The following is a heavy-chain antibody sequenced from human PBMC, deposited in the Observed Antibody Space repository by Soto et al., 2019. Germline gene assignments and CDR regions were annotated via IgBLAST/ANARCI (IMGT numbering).Heavy chain of an antibody. J-gene: IGHJ4*02. CDR2: ISAYNGNT. Sequence: ASVKVSCKASGYTFTSYGISWVRQAPGQGLEWMGWISAYNGNTNYAQKLQGRVTMTTDTSTSTAYMELRSLRSDDTAVYYCARDPPLGLVRGVAFDYWGQGTQVTVSS. D-gene: IGHD3-10*01. V-gene: IGHV1-18*04. CDR1: GYTFTSYG. CDR3: ARDPPLGLVRGVAFDY.